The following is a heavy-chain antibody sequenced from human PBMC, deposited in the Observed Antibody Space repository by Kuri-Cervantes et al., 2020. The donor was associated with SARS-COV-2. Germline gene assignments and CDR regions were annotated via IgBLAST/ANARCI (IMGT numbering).Heavy chain of an antibody. CDR3: ARDPEIVLRFLEWLPTRYYGMDV. Sequence: ASVKVSCKASGYTFTSYYMHWVRQAPGQGLEWMGIINPSGGSTSYAQKFQGRVTMTRDTSTSTVYMELSSLRSEDTAVYYCARDPEIVLRFLEWLPTRYYGMDVWAQGTTVTVSS. CDR1: GYTFTSYY. CDR2: INPSGGST. D-gene: IGHD3-3*01. J-gene: IGHJ6*02. V-gene: IGHV1-46*03.